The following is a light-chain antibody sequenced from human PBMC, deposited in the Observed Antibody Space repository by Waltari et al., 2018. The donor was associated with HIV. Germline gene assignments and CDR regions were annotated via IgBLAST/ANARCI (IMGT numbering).Light chain of an antibody. CDR1: SSNIGAGYD. Sequence: QSLLTPPTSVSGAPGQNVTVSRTGESSNIGAGYDVHCYQQLPGTAPKLLISDNVNRPSGVPDRFSASTSGTTASLSITGLQAEDEADYYCHSYDRGLGGSVFGGGTKVTVL. J-gene: IGLJ3*02. V-gene: IGLV1-40*01. CDR3: HSYDRGLGGSV. CDR2: DNV.